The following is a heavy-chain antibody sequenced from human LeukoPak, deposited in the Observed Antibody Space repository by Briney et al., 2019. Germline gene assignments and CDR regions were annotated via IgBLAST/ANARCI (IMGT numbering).Heavy chain of an antibody. Sequence: SETLTLTCAAYGGSFSGYYWSWIRQPPGKGLEWIGEINHSGSTNYNPSLKSRVTISVDTSKNQFSLKLSSVTAADTAVYYCAREEYSNLFDYWGQGTLVTVSS. CDR2: INHSGST. J-gene: IGHJ4*02. CDR1: GGSFSGYY. CDR3: AREEYSNLFDY. V-gene: IGHV4-34*01. D-gene: IGHD6-6*01.